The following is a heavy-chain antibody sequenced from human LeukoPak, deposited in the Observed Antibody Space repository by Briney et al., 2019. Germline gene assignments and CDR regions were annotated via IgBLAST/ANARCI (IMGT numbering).Heavy chain of an antibody. J-gene: IGHJ4*02. D-gene: IGHD3-10*01. Sequence: GGSLRLSCAASGFTFSSYWMSWVRQAPGKGLEWVANIKQDGSEKYYVDSVKGRFTISRDNAKNSLYLQMNSLRAEDTAVYYCAREGWFGETQIDYWGQGTLVTVSS. CDR2: IKQDGSEK. V-gene: IGHV3-7*01. CDR1: GFTFSSYW. CDR3: AREGWFGETQIDY.